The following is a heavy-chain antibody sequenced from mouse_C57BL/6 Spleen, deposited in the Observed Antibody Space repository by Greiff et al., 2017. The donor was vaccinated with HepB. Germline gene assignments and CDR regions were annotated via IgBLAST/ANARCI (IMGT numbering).Heavy chain of an antibody. CDR2: IYPGSGST. J-gene: IGHJ4*01. Sequence: QVQLQQPGAELVKPGASVKMSCKASGYTFTSYWITWVKQRPGQGLEWIGDIYPGSGSTNYNEKFKSKATLTVDTSSSTAYMQLSSLTSEDSAVYYWARNRGYYYGSSYDYYAMDYWGQGTSVTVSS. CDR3: ARNRGYYYGSSYDYYAMDY. D-gene: IGHD1-1*01. V-gene: IGHV1-55*01. CDR1: GYTFTSYW.